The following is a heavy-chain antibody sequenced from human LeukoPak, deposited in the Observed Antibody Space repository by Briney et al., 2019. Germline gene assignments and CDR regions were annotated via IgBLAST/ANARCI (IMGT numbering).Heavy chain of an antibody. CDR2: ISSSSSYI. V-gene: IGHV3-21*01. D-gene: IGHD1-26*01. CDR1: GFTFSSYS. CDR3: ARQNVVGATDY. Sequence: PGGSLRLSCAASGFTFSSYSMNWVRQAPGKGLEWVSSISSSSSYIYYADSVEGRFTISRDNAKNSLYLQMNSLRAEDTAVYYCARQNVVGATDYWGQGTLVTVSS. J-gene: IGHJ4*02.